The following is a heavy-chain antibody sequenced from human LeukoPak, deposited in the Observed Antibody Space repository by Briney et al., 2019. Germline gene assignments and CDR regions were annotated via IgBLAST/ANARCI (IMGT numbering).Heavy chain of an antibody. D-gene: IGHD3-10*01. J-gene: IGHJ5*02. V-gene: IGHV4-4*07. CDR3: ARDSGTTGEVKFDP. Sequence: PSETLSLTCTVSGGPISSYYLSWIRQPAGKGLEWIGRIYSRGTTYNPSLKDRVTMSADTSRNHVSLTLNSVTAADTAVYYCARDSGTTGEVKFDPWGQGTLVTVSS. CDR2: IYSRGT. CDR1: GGPISSYY.